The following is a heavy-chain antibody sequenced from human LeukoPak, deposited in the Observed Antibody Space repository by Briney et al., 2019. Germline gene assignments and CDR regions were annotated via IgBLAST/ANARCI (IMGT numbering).Heavy chain of an antibody. D-gene: IGHD5-12*01. CDR2: INHSGST. CDR1: GGSFSGYY. V-gene: IGHV4-34*01. CDR3: ARGMVVSSRQWPRGPYYFDY. J-gene: IGHJ4*02. Sequence: PSETLSLTCAVYGGSFSGYYWSWIRQPPGKGLEWIGEINHSGSTNYNPSLKSRVTISVDTSKNQFSLKLSSVTAADTAVYYCARGMVVSSRQWPRGPYYFDYWGQGTLVTVSS.